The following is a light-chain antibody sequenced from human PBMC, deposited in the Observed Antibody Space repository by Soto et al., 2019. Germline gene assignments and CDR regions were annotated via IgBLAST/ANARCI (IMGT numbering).Light chain of an antibody. V-gene: IGKV1-27*01. Sequence: DIQMTQSPSSLSASVGDRVTITCRASQGISNYLAWYQQKPGKVPKLLIYAASTLQSGVPSRFSGSGSGTDFTLAISSLQPEDVATYYSQKYNSAPPMFCQGTKVEIK. J-gene: IGKJ1*01. CDR2: AAS. CDR1: QGISNY. CDR3: QKYNSAPPM.